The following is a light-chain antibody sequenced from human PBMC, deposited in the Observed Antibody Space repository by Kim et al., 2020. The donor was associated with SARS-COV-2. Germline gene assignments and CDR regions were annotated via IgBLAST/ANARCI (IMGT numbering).Light chain of an antibody. CDR2: AAY. CDR1: QGIGKW. CDR3: QQYYDHPWT. V-gene: IGKV1D-16*01. Sequence: ASVGDRVTITCRASQGIGKWLAWFQQKPESAPKALIFAAYSLQSGVPSRFSGSGSGTDFTLTISSLQPEDFATYYCQQYYDHPWTFGQGTKVDIK. J-gene: IGKJ1*01.